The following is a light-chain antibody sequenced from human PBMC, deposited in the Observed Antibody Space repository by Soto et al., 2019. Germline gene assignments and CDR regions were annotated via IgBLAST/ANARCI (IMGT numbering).Light chain of an antibody. J-gene: IGKJ3*01. CDR2: GAS. CDR1: QSVNSVY. CDR3: QQYVTSPFT. Sequence: IVLTQSPGTLSLYPGERATLSCRADQSVNSVYLAWYQHKPGQAPRLLIYGASDRATGIPDRFSGSGSGTDFTLTISRLEPEDFAVYYCQQYVTSPFTFGPGTKVDIK. V-gene: IGKV3-20*01.